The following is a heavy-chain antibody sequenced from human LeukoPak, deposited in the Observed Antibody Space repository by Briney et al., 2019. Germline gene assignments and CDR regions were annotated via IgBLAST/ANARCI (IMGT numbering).Heavy chain of an antibody. CDR2: ISGRDGST. CDR1: GFTFSSHA. CDR3: AQDGFGSGGLYLLWFAN. D-gene: IGHD3-10*01. V-gene: IGHV3-23*01. Sequence: PGGSRRLSCAASGFTFSSHAMSWVRQAPGKGLEWVSGISGRDGSTYYADSVKGRFTISRDTSKNTVYLQMNSLRAEDTAVYYCAQDGFGSGGLYLLWFANWGQGTLITVSS. J-gene: IGHJ4*02.